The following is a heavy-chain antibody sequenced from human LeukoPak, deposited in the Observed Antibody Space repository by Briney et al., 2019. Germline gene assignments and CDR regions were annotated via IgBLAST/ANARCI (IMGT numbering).Heavy chain of an antibody. CDR1: GFTFSSYS. J-gene: IGHJ4*02. CDR2: ISSSSSYI. D-gene: IGHD3-10*01. Sequence: PGGSLRLSCAASGFTFSSYSMNWVRQAPGKGLEWVSSISSSSSYIYYADSVKGRFTISRDNSKNTLYLQMNSLRAEDTAVYYCAKDLLRFGEESRRPVGFHPFDYWGQGTLVTVSS. V-gene: IGHV3-21*04. CDR3: AKDLLRFGEESRRPVGFHPFDY.